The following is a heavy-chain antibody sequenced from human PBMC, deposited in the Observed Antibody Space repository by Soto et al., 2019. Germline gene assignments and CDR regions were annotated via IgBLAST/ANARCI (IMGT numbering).Heavy chain of an antibody. V-gene: IGHV1-46*01. CDR3: ATDRLRFLEWLRGFDP. CDR2: INPSGGST. Sequence: GASVKVSCKASGYTFTSYYMHWVRQAPGQGLEWMGVINPSGGSTIYAQKFQGRVTMTEDTSTDTAYMELSSLRSEDTAVYYCATDRLRFLEWLRGFDPWGQGTLVTVSS. CDR1: GYTFTSYY. D-gene: IGHD3-3*01. J-gene: IGHJ5*02.